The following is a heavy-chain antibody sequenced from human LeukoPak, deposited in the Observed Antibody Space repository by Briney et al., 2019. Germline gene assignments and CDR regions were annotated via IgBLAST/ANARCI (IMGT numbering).Heavy chain of an antibody. CDR2: INSDGSST. J-gene: IGHJ4*02. Sequence: PGGSLRLSCAASGFTFSSYWMHWVRQAPGKGLVWVSRINSDGSSTSYADSVKGRFTISRDNSKNTLYLQMNSLRAEDTAVYYCARERIRGVLDYWGQGTLVTVSS. V-gene: IGHV3-74*01. CDR3: ARERIRGVLDY. CDR1: GFTFSSYW. D-gene: IGHD3-10*01.